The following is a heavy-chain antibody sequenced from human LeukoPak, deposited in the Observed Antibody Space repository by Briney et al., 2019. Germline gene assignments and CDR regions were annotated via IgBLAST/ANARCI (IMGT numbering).Heavy chain of an antibody. CDR2: MNSDGSST. J-gene: IGHJ4*02. CDR1: GFSFSRYW. V-gene: IGHV3-74*01. D-gene: IGHD1-26*01. CDR3: ATGYSGNWVY. Sequence: GGSLRLSCAASGFSFSRYWMHWVRQAPGKGLVWVSRMNSDGSSTNYADSVKGRFTISRDNAKNSLYLQMNSLRAEDTAVYYCATGYSGNWVYWGQGALVTVSS.